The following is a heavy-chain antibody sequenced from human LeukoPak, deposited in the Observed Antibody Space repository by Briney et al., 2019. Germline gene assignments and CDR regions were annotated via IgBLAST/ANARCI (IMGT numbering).Heavy chain of an antibody. D-gene: IGHD3-22*01. J-gene: IGHJ4*02. CDR3: AGPISGYTS. CDR1: GFTFSSYS. CDR2: ISSSSSYI. Sequence: GGSPRLSCAASGFTFSSYSMNWVRQAPGKGLEWVSSISSSSSYIYYADSVKGRFTISRDNAKNSLYLQMNSLRAEDTAVYYCAGPISGYTSWGQGTLVTVSS. V-gene: IGHV3-21*01.